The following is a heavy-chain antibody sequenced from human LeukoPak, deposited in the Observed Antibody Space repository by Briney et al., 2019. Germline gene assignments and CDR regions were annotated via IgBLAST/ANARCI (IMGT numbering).Heavy chain of an antibody. V-gene: IGHV1-46*03. D-gene: IGHD3-22*01. CDR3: ATGSHVRVYDSNPYYGHY. Sequence: ASVTLSCTASGYRFSSYYLIWVRHAPRQGLEWMGIINPSAGSTYYAHKLQGRVTMTRDMSTSTVYMELRSQRSEDTAVYYCATGSHVRVYDSNPYYGHYWGQGTLVTVSS. CDR1: GYRFSSYY. J-gene: IGHJ4*02. CDR2: INPSAGST.